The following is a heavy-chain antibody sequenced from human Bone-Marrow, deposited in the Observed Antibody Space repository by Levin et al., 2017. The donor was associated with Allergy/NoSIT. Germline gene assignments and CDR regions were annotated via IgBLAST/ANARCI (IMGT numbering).Heavy chain of an antibody. V-gene: IGHV3-23*01. D-gene: IGHD3-16*01. Sequence: RGESLKISCAASGFTFSNYPMIWVRQAPGKGLEWVSSISGSGGHTYYAGSVKGRFTISSDISKNTLYLQMDSLRAEDTAVYYCAKSAGVVWATVTHHHFDYWGQGILVTVSS. J-gene: IGHJ4*02. CDR3: AKSAGVVWATVTHHHFDY. CDR1: GFTFSNYP. CDR2: ISGSGGHT.